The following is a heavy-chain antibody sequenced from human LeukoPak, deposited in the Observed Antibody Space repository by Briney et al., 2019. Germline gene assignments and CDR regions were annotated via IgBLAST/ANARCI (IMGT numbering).Heavy chain of an antibody. CDR1: GGTFISYA. V-gene: IGHV3-30-3*01. D-gene: IGHD4-11*01. CDR3: ARDRFPNGLKAYSNRGIGY. Sequence: SCKASGGTFISYAMHWVRQAPGKGLEWVAVISYDGSNKYYADSVKGRFTISRDNSKNTLYLQMNSLRAEDTAVYYCARDRFPNGLKAYSNRGIGYWGQGTLVTVSS. CDR2: ISYDGSNK. J-gene: IGHJ4*02.